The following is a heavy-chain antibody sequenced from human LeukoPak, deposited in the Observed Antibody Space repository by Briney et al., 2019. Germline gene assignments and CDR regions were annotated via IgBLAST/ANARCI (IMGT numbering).Heavy chain of an antibody. CDR2: IKEDGSEK. CDR3: ARRALRYCSSTSCPAQYYGVDV. J-gene: IGHJ6*04. D-gene: IGHD2-2*01. V-gene: IGHV3-7*03. CDR1: GFIFSSYW. Sequence: GGSLRLSCAASGFIFSSYWMSWVRQAPGKGLEWVANIKEDGSEKYYVDSVKGRFTISRDNAKNSLYLQTNSLRAEDTAVYYCARRALRYCSSTSCPAQYYGVDVWGKGTTVAVSS.